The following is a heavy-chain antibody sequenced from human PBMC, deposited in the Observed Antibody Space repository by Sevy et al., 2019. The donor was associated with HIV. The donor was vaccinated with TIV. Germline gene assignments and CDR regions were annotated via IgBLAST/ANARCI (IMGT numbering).Heavy chain of an antibody. CDR3: VKEGGGEGGDH. V-gene: IGHV3-30*02. Sequence: GGSLRLSCAASGFSFSSYGMHWVRQAPGKGLEWMSYIQYDGSNKDYADSVKGRFTISRVNSRNTCYLQMNSLGVEDTAVFYCVKEGGGEGGDHWGQGTLVTVSS. J-gene: IGHJ4*02. D-gene: IGHD2-21*01. CDR2: IQYDGSNK. CDR1: GFSFSSYG.